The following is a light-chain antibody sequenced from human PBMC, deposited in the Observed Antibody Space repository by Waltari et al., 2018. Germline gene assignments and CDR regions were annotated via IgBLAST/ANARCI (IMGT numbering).Light chain of an antibody. CDR3: QSYDSSLSGYV. Sequence: QSVLTQPPSVSGAPGQRVTISCTGSSSNIGAGYDVHWYQQLPGTAPKLLICGTSNRASGVPDRFSGSKSGTSASLAITGLQAEDEADYYCQSYDSSLSGYVFGTGTKVTVL. CDR2: GTS. V-gene: IGLV1-40*01. J-gene: IGLJ1*01. CDR1: SSNIGAGYD.